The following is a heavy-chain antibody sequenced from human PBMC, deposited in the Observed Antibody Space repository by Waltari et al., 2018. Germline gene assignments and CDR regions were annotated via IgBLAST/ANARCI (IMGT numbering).Heavy chain of an antibody. Sequence: QLQQSGPALVTPSDPLSLTRVVSGASLGSRDGWGWVRQSPGKGLEWIGQVHRSGRTNYNPSLASRVTMSIDTSNNHFSLKMPSPTAADTAIYYCARDRGRGLYLDSWGQGTLVTVSP. D-gene: IGHD2-15*01. CDR2: VHRSGRT. V-gene: IGHV4-4*02. J-gene: IGHJ4*02. CDR1: GASLGSRDG. CDR3: ARDRGRGLYLDS.